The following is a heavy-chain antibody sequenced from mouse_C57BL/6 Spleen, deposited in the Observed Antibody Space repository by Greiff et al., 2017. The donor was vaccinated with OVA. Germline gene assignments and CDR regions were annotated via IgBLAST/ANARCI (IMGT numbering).Heavy chain of an antibody. CDR3: AREGSGRRYYYAMDY. D-gene: IGHD4-1*01. V-gene: IGHV1-53*01. J-gene: IGHJ4*01. CDR1: GYTFTSYW. Sequence: VQLQQPGTELVKPGASVQLSCQASGYTFTSYWMHWVKQRPGQGLEWVGNINPSNGGTNYNEKFKSKATLTVDKSSSTAYMQLSSLTSEDSAVYYCAREGSGRRYYYAMDYWGQGTSVTVSS. CDR2: INPSNGGT.